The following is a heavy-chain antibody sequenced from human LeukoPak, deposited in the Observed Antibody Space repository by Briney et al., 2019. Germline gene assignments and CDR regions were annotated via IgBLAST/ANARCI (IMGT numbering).Heavy chain of an antibody. CDR1: GGSISSYC. V-gene: IGHV4-39*01. D-gene: IGHD2-2*01. Sequence: SETLSLTCTVSGGSISSYCWGWIRQPPGKGLEWIGSVYYRGSTYYNPSLKSRVTISVDTSKSHFSLKLTSVTAADTAVYYCGTAAAPTACDIWGQGTMVTVSS. CDR2: VYYRGST. CDR3: GTAAAPTACDI. J-gene: IGHJ3*02.